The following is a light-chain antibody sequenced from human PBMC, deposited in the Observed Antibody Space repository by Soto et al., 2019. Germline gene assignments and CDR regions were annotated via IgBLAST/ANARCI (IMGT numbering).Light chain of an antibody. CDR1: QSVRSD. V-gene: IGKV3-20*01. J-gene: IGKJ1*01. Sequence: EVVMTQSPAALSVSPGERTPLSCRASQSVRSDLVWYQQKPGQAPRLLIYGASSRATGIPDRFSGSGSGTDFTLTISRLEPEDFAVYYCQQYGSSPWTFGQGTKVDIK. CDR2: GAS. CDR3: QQYGSSPWT.